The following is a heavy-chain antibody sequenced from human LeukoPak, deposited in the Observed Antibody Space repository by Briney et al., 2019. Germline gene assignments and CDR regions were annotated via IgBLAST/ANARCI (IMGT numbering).Heavy chain of an antibody. D-gene: IGHD3-3*01. V-gene: IGHV1-2*02. CDR1: GYTFTSYD. CDR3: ARANYDFWSGYSNWFDP. Sequence: GASVKVSCKASGYTFTSYDVTWVRQATGHGLEWMGWMNPNSGGTNYAQKFQGRVTMTRDTSISTAYMELSRLRSDDTAVYYCARANYDFWSGYSNWFDPWGQGTLVTVSS. CDR2: MNPNSGGT. J-gene: IGHJ5*02.